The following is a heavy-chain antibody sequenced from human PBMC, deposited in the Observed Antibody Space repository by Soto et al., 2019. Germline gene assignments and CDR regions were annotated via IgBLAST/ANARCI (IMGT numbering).Heavy chain of an antibody. CDR3: ARDRSSSWYNGTFYFDS. CDR1: GGTFTTYD. Sequence: QVQLVKSGAEVRKPGSSVKVSCKASGGTFTTYDISWVRQAPGQGLEWMGGIIPLFDATKYAQKFQGRVTITVDKSTGTAYMELSSLRSEDTAMYYCARDRSSSWYNGTFYFDSWGQGTLVTVSS. J-gene: IGHJ4*02. V-gene: IGHV1-69*06. D-gene: IGHD6-19*01. CDR2: IIPLFDAT.